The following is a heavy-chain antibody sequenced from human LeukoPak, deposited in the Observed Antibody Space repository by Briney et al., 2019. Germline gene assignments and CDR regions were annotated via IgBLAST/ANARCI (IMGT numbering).Heavy chain of an antibody. D-gene: IGHD6-13*01. CDR3: AKDRGTSWTYYYYMDV. J-gene: IGHJ6*03. Sequence: GGSLRLSCAASGFIFDDYAMHWVRQAPGKGLEWVSLISWDGSATFYAASVKGRFTISRDNSENSLYLQMNSLRAEDTVLYFCAKDRGTSWTYYYYMDVWGKGTTVTVSS. CDR1: GFIFDDYA. CDR2: ISWDGSAT. V-gene: IGHV3-43D*03.